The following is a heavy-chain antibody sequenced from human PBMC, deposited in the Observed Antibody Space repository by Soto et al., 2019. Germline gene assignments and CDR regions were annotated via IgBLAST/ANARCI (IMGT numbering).Heavy chain of an antibody. D-gene: IGHD6-19*01. CDR3: ARVSGWYGEYYFDY. CDR2: ISAYNGNT. J-gene: IGHJ4*02. Sequence: SLKVSCKASGYTLTIYVISCGRHAPGQGLEWMGWISAYNGNTNYAQKLQGRVTMTTDTSTSTAYMELRSLRSDDTAVYYCARVSGWYGEYYFDYWGQGTLVTVSS. V-gene: IGHV1-18*01. CDR1: GYTLTIYV.